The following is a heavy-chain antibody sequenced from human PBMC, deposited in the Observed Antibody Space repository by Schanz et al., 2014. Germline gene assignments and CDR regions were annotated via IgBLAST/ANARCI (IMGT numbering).Heavy chain of an antibody. CDR3: GRGYSRSYIDV. J-gene: IGHJ4*02. CDR1: GYTFTSDS. D-gene: IGHD5-12*01. Sequence: QVQLVQSGAEVKKPGASVKVSCKASGYTFTSDSMHWVRQAPGQGLEWMGMINPSGGSTTYAQKFQGRITVTTDTSTSTVSLELSSLRSDDTAVYYCGRGYSRSYIDVWGQGTLITVSS. CDR2: INPSGGST. V-gene: IGHV1-46*03.